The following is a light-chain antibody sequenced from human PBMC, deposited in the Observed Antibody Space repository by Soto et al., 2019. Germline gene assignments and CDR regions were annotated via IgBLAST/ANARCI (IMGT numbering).Light chain of an antibody. J-gene: IGKJ5*01. Sequence: EIVLTQSPATLSLSPGERATLSCRASQSFSSYLAWYQQKPGQAPRLLIYDASKRATGIPARFSGRGSGTDFTITNSSLEPEDFAVCSCQPRSNWPPVITFGQGTRLEIK. CDR3: QPRSNWPPVIT. CDR2: DAS. CDR1: QSFSSY. V-gene: IGKV3-11*01.